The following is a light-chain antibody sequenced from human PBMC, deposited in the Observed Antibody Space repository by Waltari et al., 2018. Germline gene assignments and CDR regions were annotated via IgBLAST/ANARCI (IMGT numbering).Light chain of an antibody. CDR1: QSITNY. Sequence: DIQMTQSPSSLSASVGDRVTITCRASQSITNYLNWYQQKVGKPPSLLIYAASSLQSGVPSRFSGSGSGTDFTLIINSLQPEDVATYYCQKYNSALSFTFGPGTKVDIK. V-gene: IGKV1-39*01. CDR3: QKYNSALSFT. J-gene: IGKJ3*01. CDR2: AAS.